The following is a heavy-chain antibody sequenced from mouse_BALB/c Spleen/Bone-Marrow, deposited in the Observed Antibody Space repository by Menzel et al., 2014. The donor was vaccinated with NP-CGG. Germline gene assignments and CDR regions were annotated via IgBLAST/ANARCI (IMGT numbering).Heavy chain of an antibody. D-gene: IGHD2-14*01. CDR3: ARVLRGYVGFAY. CDR1: GYTFTSYW. J-gene: IGHJ3*01. V-gene: IGHV1-7*01. CDR2: INPSTGYT. Sequence: QVQLQQSGAELAKPGASVKMSCKASGYTFTSYWMHWVKQRPGQGLEWIGYINPSTGYTEYNQKFKDKATLTADKSSSTAYMQLSSLASEDSAVYDCARVLRGYVGFAYGGQGILVPISA.